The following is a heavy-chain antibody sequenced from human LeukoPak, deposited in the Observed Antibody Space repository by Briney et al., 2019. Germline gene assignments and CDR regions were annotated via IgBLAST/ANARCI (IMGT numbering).Heavy chain of an antibody. Sequence: GGSLRLSCAASGFTFRNYGMYWVRQAPGKGLEWVAVIWYDGSNKYYADSVKGRFTISRDNPKNTLYLEMNSLRVEDTAVYYCAKDKVFGVVTRDPYWGQGTLVSVSS. CDR3: AKDKVFGVVTRDPY. V-gene: IGHV3-33*06. J-gene: IGHJ4*02. CDR2: IWYDGSNK. D-gene: IGHD3-3*01. CDR1: GFTFRNYG.